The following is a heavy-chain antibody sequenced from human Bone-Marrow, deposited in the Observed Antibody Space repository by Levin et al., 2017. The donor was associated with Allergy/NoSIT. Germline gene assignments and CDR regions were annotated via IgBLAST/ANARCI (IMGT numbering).Heavy chain of an antibody. D-gene: IGHD2/OR15-2a*01. J-gene: IGHJ4*02. CDR1: GGSISDSF. CDR3: ARRNTLNRRKDYFDY. Sequence: SETLSLTCTVSGGSISDSFWSWVRQTPEKGLEWIGYIHYTGSNNYNPSLKSRVTMSVDTSKNQFSLRLSSVTAADSAVYYCARRNTLNRRKDYFDYWGQGTRVTVSS. V-gene: IGHV4-59*01. CDR2: IHYTGSN.